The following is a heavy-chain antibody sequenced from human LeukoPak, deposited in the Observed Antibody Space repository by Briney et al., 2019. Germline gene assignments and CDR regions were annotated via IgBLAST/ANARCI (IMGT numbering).Heavy chain of an antibody. J-gene: IGHJ5*02. CDR3: ARGPASFLRNWFDP. CDR1: GYTFTTYA. V-gene: IGHV7-4-1*02. D-gene: IGHD1-14*01. CDR2: INTNTGNP. Sequence: ASVKVSCKASGYTFTTYAMNWVRQAPGQGLEWTGWINTNTGNPTYAQGFTGRFVFSLDTSVSTTYLQISSLKAEDTAVYYCARGPASFLRNWFDPWGQGTLVTVSS.